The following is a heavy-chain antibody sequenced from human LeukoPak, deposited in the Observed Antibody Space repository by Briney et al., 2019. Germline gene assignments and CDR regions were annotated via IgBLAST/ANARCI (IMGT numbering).Heavy chain of an antibody. Sequence: SETLSLTCAVYGGSFSGYYWSWIRQPPGKGLEWIGEINHSGSTNYNPSLKSRVTISVDTSKNQFSLKLSSVTAADTAVYHCARRSRGTAMAPYYFDYWGQGTLVTFSS. J-gene: IGHJ4*02. CDR3: ARRSRGTAMAPYYFDY. CDR1: GGSFSGYY. D-gene: IGHD5-18*01. CDR2: INHSGST. V-gene: IGHV4-34*01.